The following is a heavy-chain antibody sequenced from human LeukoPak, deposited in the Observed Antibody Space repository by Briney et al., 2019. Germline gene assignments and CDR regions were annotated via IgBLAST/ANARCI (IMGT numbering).Heavy chain of an antibody. CDR3: AAEKRLYCSGGACYPDAFDI. V-gene: IGHV1-58*01. Sequence: SVTVSCKASGISFISSAVQWVRQARGQRVEWIGWIVVGSGVTNYAQKFLERVTITRDMYTSTVFMELSSLRSEDTAVYYCAAEKRLYCSGGACYPDAFDIWGQGTMVTVSS. J-gene: IGHJ3*02. CDR2: IVVGSGVT. D-gene: IGHD2-15*01. CDR1: GISFISSA.